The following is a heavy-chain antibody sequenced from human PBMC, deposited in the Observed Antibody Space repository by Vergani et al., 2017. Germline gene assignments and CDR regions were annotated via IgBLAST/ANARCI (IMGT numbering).Heavy chain of an antibody. V-gene: IGHV3-48*03. Sequence: EVQLVESGGGLVQPGGSLRLSCAASGFTFSSYEMNWVRQAPGKGLEWVSYISSSGSTIYYADSVKGRFTISRDNAKNSLYLQMNSLRAEDTAVYYCARELGSSRLGDRGYVQHWGQGTLVTVSS. CDR1: GFTFSSYE. J-gene: IGHJ1*01. D-gene: IGHD3-16*01. CDR2: ISSSGSTI. CDR3: ARELGSSRLGDRGYVQH.